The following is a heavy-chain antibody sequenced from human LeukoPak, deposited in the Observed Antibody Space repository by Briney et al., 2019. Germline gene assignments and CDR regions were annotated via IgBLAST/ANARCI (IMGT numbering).Heavy chain of an antibody. V-gene: IGHV4-39*07. CDR1: GGSISSSSYY. CDR3: ASMTMGYSGSYLYFDY. CDR2: IYYSGST. Sequence: SETLSLTCTVSGGSISSSSYYWGWIRQPPGKGLEWIGSIYYSGSTYYHPSLKSRVTISVDTSKNQFSLKLSSVTAADTAVYYCASMTMGYSGSYLYFDYWGQGTLVTVSS. J-gene: IGHJ4*02. D-gene: IGHD1-26*01.